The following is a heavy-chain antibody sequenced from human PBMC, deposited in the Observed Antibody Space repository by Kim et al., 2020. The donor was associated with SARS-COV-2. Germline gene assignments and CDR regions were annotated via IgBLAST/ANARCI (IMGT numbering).Heavy chain of an antibody. CDR2: IYTSGST. CDR1: GGSISSYY. CDR3: AREIARKGYYYYGMDV. J-gene: IGHJ6*02. V-gene: IGHV4-4*07. Sequence: SETLSLTCTVSGGSISSYYWSWIRQPAGKGLEWIGRIYTSGSTNYNPSLKSRVTMSVDTSKNQFSLKLSSVTAADTAVYYCAREIARKGYYYYGMDVWGQGTTVTVSS.